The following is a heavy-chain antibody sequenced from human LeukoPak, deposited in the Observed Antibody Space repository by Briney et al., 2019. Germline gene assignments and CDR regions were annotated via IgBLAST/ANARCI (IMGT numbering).Heavy chain of an antibody. V-gene: IGHV4-34*01. Sequence: SETLSLTCAVYGGSFRGYYWSWIRQPPGKGLEWIGEINHSGSTNYNPSLKSRVTISVDTSKNQFSLKLSSVTAADTAVYYCARGQYSSSWYRWFDPWGQGTLVTVSS. CDR3: ARGQYSSSWYRWFDP. J-gene: IGHJ5*02. CDR1: GGSFRGYY. CDR2: INHSGST. D-gene: IGHD6-13*01.